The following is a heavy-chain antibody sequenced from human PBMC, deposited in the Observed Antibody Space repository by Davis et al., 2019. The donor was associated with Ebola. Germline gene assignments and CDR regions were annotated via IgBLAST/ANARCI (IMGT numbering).Heavy chain of an antibody. V-gene: IGHV5-10-1*01. CDR3: ARDVDSTGYYGMDV. Sequence: GESLKISCKGSGYSFTSYWISWVRQMPGKGLEWMGRIDPTDSYTNDSPSFEGHVTISADKSISTAYLQWSSLKASDTAIYYCARDVDSTGYYGMDVWGQGTTVTVSS. J-gene: IGHJ6*02. CDR1: GYSFTSYW. D-gene: IGHD5-12*01. CDR2: IDPTDSYT.